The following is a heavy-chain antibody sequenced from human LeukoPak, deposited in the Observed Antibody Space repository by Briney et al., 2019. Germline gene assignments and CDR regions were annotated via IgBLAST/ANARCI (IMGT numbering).Heavy chain of an antibody. CDR2: ISSSSSYI. J-gene: IGHJ4*02. D-gene: IGHD1-14*01. CDR1: GFTFSSYS. Sequence: GGSLRLSCAASGFTFSSYSMNWVRQAPGKGLEWVSSISSSSSYIYHADSVKGRFTISRDNAKNSLYLQMNSLRAEDTAVYYCARVGMGRQHYFDYWGQGTLVTVSS. V-gene: IGHV3-21*01. CDR3: ARVGMGRQHYFDY.